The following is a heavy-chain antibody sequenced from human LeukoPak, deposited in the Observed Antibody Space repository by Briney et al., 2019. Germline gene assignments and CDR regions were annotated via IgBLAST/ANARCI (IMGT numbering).Heavy chain of an antibody. CDR3: ARYNWKGGDY. J-gene: IGHJ4*02. D-gene: IGHD1-20*01. CDR1: GGSISSGSYY. V-gene: IGHV4-61*02. Sequence: SQTLSLTCTVSGGSISSGSYYWSWIRQPAGKGLEWIGRIYTSGSTNYNPSLKSRVTISVDTSKNQFSLKLSSVTAADTAVYYCARYNWKGGDYWGQGTLVTVSS. CDR2: IYTSGST.